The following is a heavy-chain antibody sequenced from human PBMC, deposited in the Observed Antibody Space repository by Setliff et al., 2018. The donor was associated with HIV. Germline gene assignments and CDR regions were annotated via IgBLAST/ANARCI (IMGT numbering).Heavy chain of an antibody. J-gene: IGHJ4*02. CDR3: ARGGNWTPLDY. CDR1: GGSFRSFA. V-gene: IGHV1-69*13. D-gene: IGHD1-20*01. Sequence: SVKVSCKASGGSFRSFAITWVRQAPGQRLGWMGTIIPIFGTTNSAQKFQGRVTFTADESTSTAYMDLSSLRSEDTAVYYCARGGNWTPLDYWGQGTLVTVSS. CDR2: IIPIFGTT.